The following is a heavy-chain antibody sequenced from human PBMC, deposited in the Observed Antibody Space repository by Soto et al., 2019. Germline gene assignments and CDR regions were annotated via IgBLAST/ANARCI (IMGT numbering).Heavy chain of an antibody. J-gene: IGHJ5*02. CDR3: ARSGRSGLRWLDFFDP. V-gene: IGHV5-51*01. CDR1: GYTFTNYW. D-gene: IGHD4-17*01. CDR2: IYPGDSDT. Sequence: GESLKISCKASGYTFTNYWIVWVRQVPGKGLEWMGLIYPGDSDTRYNPSFQGQVTISADKSTSAAYLQWNSQMASDTAIYYCARSGRSGLRWLDFFDPWGQGTLVTVSS.